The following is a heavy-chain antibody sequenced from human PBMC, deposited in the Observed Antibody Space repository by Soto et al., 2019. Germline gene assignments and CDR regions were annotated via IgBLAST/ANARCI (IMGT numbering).Heavy chain of an antibody. CDR1: GYSFTNYW. CDR3: ARLRGYYYDSSGYYLDTTHQDRGRPSYYFDH. V-gene: IGHV5-51*01. Sequence: GESLKISCKGSGYSFTNYWIGWVRQMPGKGLEWVGLIYPGDSDTRYSPSFQGQVTISADKSISTAYLQWSSLKASDTAMYYCARLRGYYYDSSGYYLDTTHQDRGRPSYYFDHWGQGTLVTVSS. CDR2: IYPGDSDT. D-gene: IGHD3-22*01. J-gene: IGHJ4*02.